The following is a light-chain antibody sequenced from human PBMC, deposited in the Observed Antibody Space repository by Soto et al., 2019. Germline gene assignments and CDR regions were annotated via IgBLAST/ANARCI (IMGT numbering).Light chain of an antibody. CDR3: LQDYNYPPT. Sequence: IQMTQSPSTLSASVGDRVTITCWASQSISSWLAWYQQKPGKAPKLLIYAASSLQSGVPSRFSGSGSGTDFTPTISSLQPEDFATYYCLQDYNYPPTFGQGTKVDI. J-gene: IGKJ1*01. V-gene: IGKV1-6*01. CDR1: QSISSW. CDR2: AAS.